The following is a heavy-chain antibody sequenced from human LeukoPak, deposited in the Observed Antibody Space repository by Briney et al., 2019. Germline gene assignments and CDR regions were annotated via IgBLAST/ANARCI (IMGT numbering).Heavy chain of an antibody. CDR1: GFTFSSYA. CDR3: AKDYYDSSGYYLTNDAFDI. V-gene: IGHV3-23*01. CDR2: ISGSGGST. J-gene: IGHJ3*02. Sequence: GGSLRLSCAASGFTFSSYAMSWVRQAPGKGLESVSAISGSGGSTYYADSVKGRFAISRDNSKNTLYLQMNSLRAEDTAVYYCAKDYYDSSGYYLTNDAFDIWGQGTMVTVSS. D-gene: IGHD3-22*01.